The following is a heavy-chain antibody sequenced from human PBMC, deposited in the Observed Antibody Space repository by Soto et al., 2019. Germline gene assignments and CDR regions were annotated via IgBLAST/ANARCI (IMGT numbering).Heavy chain of an antibody. Sequence: SQTLSLTCAISGDSVSNNSAAWNWIRQSPSRGLEWLGRTYYRSKWYNDYAVSVKSRIIINPDTSKNQFSLQLNSVTPEDTAVYYCARERYVDYGPGTFDICCQGTMVTLS. V-gene: IGHV6-1*01. CDR3: ARERYVDYGPGTFDI. CDR1: GDSVSNNSAA. CDR2: TYYRSKWYN. D-gene: IGHD4-17*01. J-gene: IGHJ3*02.